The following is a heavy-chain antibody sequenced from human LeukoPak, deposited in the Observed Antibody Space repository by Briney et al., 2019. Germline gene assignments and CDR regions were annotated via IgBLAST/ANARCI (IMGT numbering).Heavy chain of an antibody. J-gene: IGHJ4*02. CDR1: GGSLSSGDYY. V-gene: IGHV4-30-4*01. CDR2: IYYSGST. CDR3: ARGGTAYYYAY. Sequence: PSQTLSLTCTASGGSLSSGDYYWSWIRQPPGKGLEWIGYIYYSGSTYYNPSLKSRVTISVDTSKNQFSLKLSSVTAADTAVYFCARGGTAYYYAYWGQGTLVTVSS.